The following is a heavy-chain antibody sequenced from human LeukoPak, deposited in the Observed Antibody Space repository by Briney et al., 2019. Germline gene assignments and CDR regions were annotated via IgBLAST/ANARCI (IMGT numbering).Heavy chain of an antibody. D-gene: IGHD1-26*01. CDR3: ARSAKLRVYYYYMDV. V-gene: IGHV4-4*07. Sequence: PSETLSLTCTVSGGSISSYYCSWIRQPAGKGLEWIGRIYPTGSTNYNPSLKSRVTMSVDTSKNQFSLRLSSVTAADTAVYYCARSAKLRVYYYYMDVWGKGTTVTVSS. CDR2: IYPTGST. CDR1: GGSISSYY. J-gene: IGHJ6*03.